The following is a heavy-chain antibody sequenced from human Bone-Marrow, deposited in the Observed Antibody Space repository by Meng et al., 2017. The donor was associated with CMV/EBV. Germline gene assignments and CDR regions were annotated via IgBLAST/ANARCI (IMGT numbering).Heavy chain of an antibody. CDR2: ISSSSSYI. CDR3: ARVQITIFGVVIDHYYYYGMDV. Sequence: GESLKISCAASGFTFSSYSMNWVRQAPGKGLEWVSSISSSSSYIYYADSVKGRFTISRDNAKNSLYLQMNSLRAEDTAVYYCARVQITIFGVVIDHYYYYGMDVWGQGTTVTVSS. V-gene: IGHV3-21*01. D-gene: IGHD3-3*01. CDR1: GFTFSSYS. J-gene: IGHJ6*02.